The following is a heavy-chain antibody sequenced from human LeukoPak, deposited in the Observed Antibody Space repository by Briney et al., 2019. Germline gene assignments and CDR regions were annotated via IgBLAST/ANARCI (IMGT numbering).Heavy chain of an antibody. J-gene: IGHJ4*02. Sequence: GESLKISCKGSGYSFTSYWVGWVRQMPGKSLEWMGIIYPGDSDTRYSPSFQGQVTISADKSIGTAYLQWSSLKASDTAMYYCARRGCSSTSCYPYYFDYGGEGTLVTVSS. D-gene: IGHD2-2*01. V-gene: IGHV5-51*01. CDR1: GYSFTSYW. CDR3: ARRGCSSTSCYPYYFDY. CDR2: IYPGDSDT.